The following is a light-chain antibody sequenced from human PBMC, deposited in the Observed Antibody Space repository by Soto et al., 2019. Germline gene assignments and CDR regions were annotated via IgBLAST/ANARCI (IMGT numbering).Light chain of an antibody. V-gene: IGKV1-39*01. Sequence: DIQMTQSPSSLSAFVGDRVTLTCRASQTISMYLNWYQQKPGKAPILLISAASSLQTGVPSRFNGSGSGTDFTLTISSLQPEDYATYYCQQSYSTPPLTFGGGTKVDIK. CDR2: AAS. CDR1: QTISMY. J-gene: IGKJ4*01. CDR3: QQSYSTPPLT.